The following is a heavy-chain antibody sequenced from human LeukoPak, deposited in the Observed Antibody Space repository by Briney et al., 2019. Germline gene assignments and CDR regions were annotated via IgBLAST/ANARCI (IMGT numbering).Heavy chain of an antibody. V-gene: IGHV4-38-2*01. Sequence: SETLSLTCAVSGYSISSGYYWGWIRQPPGKGLEWIGSIYHSGSTYYNPSLKSRVTISVDTSKNQFSLKLSSVTAADTAVYYCAREGGGYCSGGSCPYGMDVWGKGTTVPVSS. CDR3: AREGGGYCSGGSCPYGMDV. CDR2: IYHSGST. J-gene: IGHJ6*04. CDR1: GYSISSGYY. D-gene: IGHD2-15*01.